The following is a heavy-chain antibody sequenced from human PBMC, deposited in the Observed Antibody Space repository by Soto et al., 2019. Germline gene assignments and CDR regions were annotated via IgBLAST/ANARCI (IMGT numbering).Heavy chain of an antibody. D-gene: IGHD6-6*01. CDR2: LSYGGSNK. CDR1: GFTFSSYA. CDR3: AREYSSSSNYYYGMDV. Sequence: GGSLRLSCAASGFTFSSYATHWVRQAPGKGLEWVAVLSYGGSNKYYADSVKGRFTISRDNSKNTLYLQMNSLRAEDTAVYYCAREYSSSSNYYYGMDVWGQGTTVTVSS. J-gene: IGHJ6*02. V-gene: IGHV3-30-3*01.